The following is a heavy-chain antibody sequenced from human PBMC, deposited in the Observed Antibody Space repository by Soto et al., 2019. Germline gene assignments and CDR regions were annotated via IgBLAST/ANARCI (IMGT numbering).Heavy chain of an antibody. CDR1: GGTFSSYT. Sequence: SVKVSCKASGGTFSSYTIIWVRQAPGQGLEWMGRIIPILGIANYAQKFQGRVTITADKSTSTAYMELSSLRSEDTAVYYCARVAARLGYYYYYMDVWGKGTTVTVSS. J-gene: IGHJ6*03. CDR3: ARVAARLGYYYYYMDV. V-gene: IGHV1-69*02. D-gene: IGHD6-6*01. CDR2: IIPILGIA.